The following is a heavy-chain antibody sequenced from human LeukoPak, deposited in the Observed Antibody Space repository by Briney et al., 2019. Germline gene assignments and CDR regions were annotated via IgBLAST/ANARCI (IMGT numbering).Heavy chain of an antibody. CDR2: IYYSGST. D-gene: IGHD3-22*01. J-gene: IGHJ4*02. CDR3: ARLNYYDSSGYYYVGYFDY. V-gene: IGHV4-30-4*07. CDR1: GGSISSGGYS. Sequence: PSETLSLTCAVSGGSISSGGYSWSWIRQPPGKGLEWIGYIYYSGSTYYNPSLKSRVTISVDTSKNQFSLKLSSVTAADTAVYYCARLNYYDSSGYYYVGYFDYWGQGTLVTVSS.